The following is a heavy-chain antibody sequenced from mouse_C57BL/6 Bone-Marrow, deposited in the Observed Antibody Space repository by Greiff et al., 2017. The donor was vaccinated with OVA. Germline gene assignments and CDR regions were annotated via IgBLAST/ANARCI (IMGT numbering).Heavy chain of an antibody. CDR3: ARGFMTTVVARFDY. CDR1: GYTFTSYW. CDR2: IHPNSGST. J-gene: IGHJ2*01. V-gene: IGHV1-64*01. D-gene: IGHD1-1*01. Sequence: VQLQQPGAELVKPGASVKLSCKASGYTFTSYWMHWVKQRPGQGLEWIGMIHPNSGSTNYNEKFKSKATLTVDKSSSTAYMQLSSLTSEDSAVYYCARGFMTTVVARFDYWGQGTTLTVSS.